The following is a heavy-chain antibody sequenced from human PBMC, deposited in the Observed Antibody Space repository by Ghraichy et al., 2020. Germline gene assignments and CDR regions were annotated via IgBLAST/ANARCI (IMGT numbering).Heavy chain of an antibody. CDR2: IRYDGSQK. CDR3: AKDGDSRSSGWYFDH. CDR1: GFTFNNYG. Sequence: GGSLRLSCAASGFTFNNYGIHWVRQAPGKRLEWVAFIRYDGSQKWYADSVKGRFTISRDNSKNTLYLQLNTLRTEDTAVYYCAKDGDSRSSGWYFDHWGRGTLVTVSS. V-gene: IGHV3-30*02. J-gene: IGHJ2*01. D-gene: IGHD3-22*01.